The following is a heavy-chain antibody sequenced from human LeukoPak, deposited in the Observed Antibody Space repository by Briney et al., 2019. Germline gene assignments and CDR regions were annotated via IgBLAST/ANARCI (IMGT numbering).Heavy chain of an antibody. Sequence: ASVKVSCKTSGYTFTSYGISWVRQAPGQGLEWMGWISPYNGNTNYAQKFQGRVTMTTDTSTRTGHMDLRSLGSDDTAIYYCTRGAVSPDYWGQGTLVTVSS. CDR2: ISPYNGNT. CDR1: GYTFTSYG. D-gene: IGHD3-22*01. J-gene: IGHJ4*02. V-gene: IGHV1-18*01. CDR3: TRGAVSPDY.